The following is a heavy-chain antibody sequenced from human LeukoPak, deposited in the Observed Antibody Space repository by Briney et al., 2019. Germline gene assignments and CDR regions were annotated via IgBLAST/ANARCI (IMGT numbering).Heavy chain of an antibody. J-gene: IGHJ4*02. Sequence: LPGGSLRLSWVPSGFTFSTYPMTWVRQAPGKGLEWVAIISGSGGTTHYADSVKGRFTISRDNFKNTLYLQMNSLRGEDTAVYHCAKEKPETTAFDYWGQGTLVTVSS. D-gene: IGHD1-1*01. CDR3: AKEKPETTAFDY. V-gene: IGHV3-23*01. CDR2: ISGSGGTT. CDR1: GFTFSTYP.